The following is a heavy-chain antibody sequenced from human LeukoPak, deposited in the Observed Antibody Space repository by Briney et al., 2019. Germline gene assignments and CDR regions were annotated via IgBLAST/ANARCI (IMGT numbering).Heavy chain of an antibody. V-gene: IGHV3-30*18. J-gene: IGHJ4*02. D-gene: IGHD3-22*01. Sequence: GGSLRLSCEASGFAFISYAMHWFRQAPGKGLEWVAVTSYDGSDKYYVDSVKGRFTISRDNSKNTLYLQMNSLRAEDTAVYYCAKPYYYDSSGYYLDSWGQGTLVTVSP. CDR3: AKPYYYDSSGYYLDS. CDR1: GFAFISYA. CDR2: TSYDGSDK.